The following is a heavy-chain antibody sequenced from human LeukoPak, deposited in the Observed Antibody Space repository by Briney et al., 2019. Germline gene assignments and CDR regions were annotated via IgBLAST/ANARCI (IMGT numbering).Heavy chain of an antibody. Sequence: GGSLRLSCVASGFSFSAYAITWVRQAPGKGMEWVSAIRGNSERTYYADSVRGRFTISRDNSKDTSYLQISSPRVEDTAVYYCAREQSGTRGWYTVDYWGQGTLVAVSS. CDR3: AREQSGTRGWYTVDY. CDR2: IRGNSERT. V-gene: IGHV3-23*01. CDR1: GFSFSAYA. J-gene: IGHJ4*02. D-gene: IGHD6-19*01.